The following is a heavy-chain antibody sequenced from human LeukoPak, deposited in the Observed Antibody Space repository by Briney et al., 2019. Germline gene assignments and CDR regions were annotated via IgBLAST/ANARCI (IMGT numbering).Heavy chain of an antibody. CDR1: GGSITNYY. D-gene: IGHD4-11*01. CDR2: IHYSGST. Sequence: SETLSLTCTVSGGSITNYYWTWIRQPPGKGLEWIGYIHYSGSTNYNPSLKSRVTISVNTSKNQFSLKLSSVTAADTAVYYCARASVTYYYYYYMDVWGKGTTVTVSS. V-gene: IGHV4-59*01. CDR3: ARASVTYYYYYYMDV. J-gene: IGHJ6*03.